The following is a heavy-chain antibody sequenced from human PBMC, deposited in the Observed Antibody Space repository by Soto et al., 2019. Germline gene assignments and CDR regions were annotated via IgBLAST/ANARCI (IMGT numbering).Heavy chain of an antibody. Sequence: VQLVESGGGLVQPGGSLRLSCAASGFTFSSYSMNWVRQAPGKGLEWVSYISSSSSTIYYAVSVKGRFTISRDNAKNSQYLQMNSLRAEDTAVYYCARDLGDSSSWYVGWFDPWGQGTLVTVSS. V-gene: IGHV3-48*01. CDR1: GFTFSSYS. D-gene: IGHD6-13*01. J-gene: IGHJ5*02. CDR3: ARDLGDSSSWYVGWFDP. CDR2: ISSSSSTI.